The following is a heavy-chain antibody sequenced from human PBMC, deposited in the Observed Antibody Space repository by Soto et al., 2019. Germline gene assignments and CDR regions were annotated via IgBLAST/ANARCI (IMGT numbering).Heavy chain of an antibody. D-gene: IGHD3-3*01. CDR1: GFTFSSYW. Sequence: GGSLRLSCAASGFTFSSYWMSWVRQAPGKGLEWVANIKQDGSEKYYVVSVKGRFTISRDNAKHSLYLQMISLRSEDTAVYYRASDVAIFGVVISAYGMDVWGQGTTVTVSS. CDR2: IKQDGSEK. CDR3: ASDVAIFGVVISAYGMDV. J-gene: IGHJ6*02. V-gene: IGHV3-7*05.